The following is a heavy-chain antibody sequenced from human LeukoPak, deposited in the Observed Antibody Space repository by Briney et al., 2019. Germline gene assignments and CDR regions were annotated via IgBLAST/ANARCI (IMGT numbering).Heavy chain of an antibody. Sequence: ASVKVSCKASGYTFTGYYMHWVRQAPGRGLEWMGWINPNSGGTNYAQKFQGRVTMTRDTSISTAYMELSRLRSDDTAVYYCARDASDIVVVPAAGNWFDPWGQGTLVTVSS. J-gene: IGHJ5*02. CDR3: ARDASDIVVVPAAGNWFDP. D-gene: IGHD2-2*01. V-gene: IGHV1-2*02. CDR2: INPNSGGT. CDR1: GYTFTGYY.